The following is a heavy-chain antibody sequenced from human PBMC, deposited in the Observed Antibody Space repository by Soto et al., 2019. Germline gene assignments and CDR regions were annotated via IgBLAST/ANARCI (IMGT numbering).Heavy chain of an antibody. J-gene: IGHJ4*02. Sequence: GGSLRLSCAASGFTFSSYAMSWVRQAPGKGLEWVSAISGSGGSTYYADSVKGRFTISRDNSKNTLYLQMNSLRAEDTAVYYCENSGYSYGYHYWGQGTLVTVSS. V-gene: IGHV3-23*01. CDR1: GFTFSSYA. CDR3: ENSGYSYGYHY. CDR2: ISGSGGST. D-gene: IGHD5-18*01.